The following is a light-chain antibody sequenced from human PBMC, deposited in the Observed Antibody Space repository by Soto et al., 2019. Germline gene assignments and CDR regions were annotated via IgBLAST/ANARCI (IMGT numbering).Light chain of an antibody. CDR1: RSVSTS. J-gene: IGKJ1*01. CDR2: KAS. CDR3: QHYNSYSEA. V-gene: IGKV1-5*03. Sequence: DIQMTQSPSTLSASVGDRVTITCRASRSVSTSLNWYQQKPGKAPKLLIYKASTLKSGVPSRFSGSGSGTEFTLTISSLQPDDFATYYCQHYNSYSEAFGQGTKVDIK.